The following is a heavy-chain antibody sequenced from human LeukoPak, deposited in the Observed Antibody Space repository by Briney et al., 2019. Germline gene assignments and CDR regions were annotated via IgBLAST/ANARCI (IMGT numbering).Heavy chain of an antibody. D-gene: IGHD1-26*01. J-gene: IGHJ4*02. CDR3: ARTPHSGSYRVDY. CDR1: GFTFRSYS. Sequence: GGSLRLSCAASGFTFRSYSMNWVRQAPGKGLEWVSSISSSSSYIYYADSVKGRFTISRDNAKNSLYLQMNSLRAEDTAVYYCARTPHSGSYRVDYWGQGTLVTVSS. V-gene: IGHV3-21*01. CDR2: ISSSSSYI.